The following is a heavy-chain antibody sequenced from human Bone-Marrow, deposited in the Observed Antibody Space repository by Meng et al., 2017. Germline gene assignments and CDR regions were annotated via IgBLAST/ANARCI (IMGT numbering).Heavy chain of an antibody. D-gene: IGHD3-22*01. CDR2: MNPNSGDT. J-gene: IGHJ3*01. CDR3: ASSLCNYYCDRSVCYSLNAFDF. V-gene: IGHV1-8*03. Sequence: ASVKVSCKASGYTFTSYDINWVRQAPGQGLEWMGWMNPNSGDTGYAQKFQGRVTITRNTSISTAYMELSSLRSEDTAVYYCASSLCNYYCDRSVCYSLNAFDFWGQGTMVTVSS. CDR1: GYTFTSYD.